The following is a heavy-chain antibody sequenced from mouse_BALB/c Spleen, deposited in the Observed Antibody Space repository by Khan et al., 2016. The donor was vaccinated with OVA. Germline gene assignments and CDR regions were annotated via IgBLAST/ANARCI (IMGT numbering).Heavy chain of an antibody. CDR3: ARLITTLFDY. J-gene: IGHJ2*01. D-gene: IGHD1-2*01. Sequence: QIQLVQSGPELKKPGETVKISCKASGYTFTNYGMNWVKQAPGKGLKWMGWINTNTGEPTYAEEFKGRFAFSLETPASTAYLQINNLKNEDTATXFCARLITTLFDYWGQGTTLTVSS. V-gene: IGHV9-3*02. CDR1: GYTFTNYG. CDR2: INTNTGEP.